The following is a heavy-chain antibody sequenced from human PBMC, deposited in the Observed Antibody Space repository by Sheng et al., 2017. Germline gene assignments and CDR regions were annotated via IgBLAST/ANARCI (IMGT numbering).Heavy chain of an antibody. Sequence: QLQLQESGPGLVKPSETLSLTCTVSGGSISSGSYYWGWIRQPPGKGLEYIGSIYYSGSTYYNPSLKSRVTISVDTSKNQLSLKLSSVTAADTAVYYCARDPYSGAFDIWGQGTMITVSS. V-gene: IGHV4-39*07. CDR2: IYYSGST. J-gene: IGHJ3*02. CDR3: ARDPYSGAFDI. D-gene: IGHD2-15*01. CDR1: GGSISSGSYY.